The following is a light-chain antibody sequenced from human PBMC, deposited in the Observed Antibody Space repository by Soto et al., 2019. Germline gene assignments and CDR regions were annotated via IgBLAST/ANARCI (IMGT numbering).Light chain of an antibody. Sequence: DIQMTQSPSTLSASVGDRVTITCRASQSISSWLAWYQQKPGKAPKLLIYDASSLESGVPSRFSGSGSGTEFTRTISSLQPDDFATYYCQQYNSYPWTCGHGTKVEIK. CDR3: QQYNSYPWT. CDR1: QSISSW. J-gene: IGKJ1*01. V-gene: IGKV1-5*01. CDR2: DAS.